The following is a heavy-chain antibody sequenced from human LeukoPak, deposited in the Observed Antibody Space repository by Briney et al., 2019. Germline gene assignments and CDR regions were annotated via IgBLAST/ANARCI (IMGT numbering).Heavy chain of an antibody. V-gene: IGHV3-48*03. CDR3: ASRTANFYYYYMDV. CDR1: GFTFSSSE. CDR2: ISTSGRTI. D-gene: IGHD1-1*01. J-gene: IGHJ6*03. Sequence: GGSLRLSCTASGFTFSSSEMNWVRQAPGKGLEWVSYISTSGRTIYYAGSVKGRFTISRDNAKNSLYLQMNSLRAEDTAVYYCASRTANFYYYYMDVWGEGTTVTISS.